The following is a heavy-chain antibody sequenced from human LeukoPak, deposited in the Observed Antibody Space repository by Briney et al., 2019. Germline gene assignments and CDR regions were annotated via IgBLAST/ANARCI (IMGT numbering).Heavy chain of an antibody. D-gene: IGHD3-10*01. CDR2: INHSGST. CDR3: ARGSSVLWFGELFPNYYYGMDV. J-gene: IGHJ6*04. Sequence: SETLSLTCAVYGGSFSGYYWSWIRQPPGKGLEWIGEINHSGSTNYNPSLKSRVTISVDTSKNQFSLKLSSVTAADTAVYYCARGSSVLWFGELFPNYYYGMDVWGKGTTVTVSS. V-gene: IGHV4-34*01. CDR1: GGSFSGYY.